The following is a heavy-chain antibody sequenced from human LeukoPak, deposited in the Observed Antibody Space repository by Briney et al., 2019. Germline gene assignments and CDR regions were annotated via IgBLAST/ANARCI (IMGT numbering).Heavy chain of an antibody. Sequence: GGSLRLSCVASGHTFSSYSINWVRHAPGKGQEWVSSISVRSNYIYYADSVRGRFSISRDGARDSLYLQMNSLRAEDTAVYLCVRLRRNSDTSGFYYYYDFWGQGTLLTVSS. J-gene: IGHJ4*02. D-gene: IGHD3-22*01. CDR2: ISVRSNYI. CDR1: GHTFSSYS. V-gene: IGHV3-21*01. CDR3: VRLRRNSDTSGFYYYYDF.